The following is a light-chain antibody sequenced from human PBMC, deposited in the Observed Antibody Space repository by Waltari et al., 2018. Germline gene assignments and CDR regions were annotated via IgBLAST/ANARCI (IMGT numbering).Light chain of an antibody. CDR3: QQYLTSPPKLT. CDR1: QSVSSSY. J-gene: IGKJ4*01. Sequence: ESVLTQSPGTLSLSPGERATLSCRASQSVSSSYLAWYQQKPGQAPRLLIYGASNRATGIPDRFSGSGSGTDFTLTISRLEPEEFAVYYCQQYLTSPPKLTFGGGTKVEIK. CDR2: GAS. V-gene: IGKV3-20*01.